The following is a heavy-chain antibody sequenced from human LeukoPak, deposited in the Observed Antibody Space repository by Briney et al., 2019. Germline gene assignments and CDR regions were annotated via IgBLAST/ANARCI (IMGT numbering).Heavy chain of an antibody. V-gene: IGHV3-48*01. CDR2: ISSSSSTI. Sequence: GGSLRLSCAASGFTFSSYSMNWVRQAPGKGLEWVSYISSSSSTIYYADSVKGRFTISRDNAKNSLYLQMNSLRAEDTAVYYCARDRTLHYPGMDVWGQGTTVTVSS. CDR3: ARDRTLHYPGMDV. J-gene: IGHJ6*02. CDR1: GFTFSSYS. D-gene: IGHD2-15*01.